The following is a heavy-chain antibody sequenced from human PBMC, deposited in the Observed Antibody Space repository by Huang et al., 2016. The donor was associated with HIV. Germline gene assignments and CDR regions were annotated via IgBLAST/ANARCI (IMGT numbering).Heavy chain of an antibody. D-gene: IGHD3-3*02. CDR3: AKVAVGQPFHFYYYMDA. CDR2: SLPLYGSA. V-gene: IGHV1-69*13. CDR1: GGTFKKYA. Sequence: QVNLVQSGTEVRKPGSSVKVSCKASGGTFKKYAISWVRPAPGQGLEWRGASLPLYGSAEYAEKCQDRVTLTADGSTNTAYLELDRLTSEDTAVYYCAKVAVGQPFHFYYYMDAWGDGTTVIVSS. J-gene: IGHJ6*03.